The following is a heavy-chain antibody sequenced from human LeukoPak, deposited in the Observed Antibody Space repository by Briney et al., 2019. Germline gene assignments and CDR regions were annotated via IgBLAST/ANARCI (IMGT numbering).Heavy chain of an antibody. D-gene: IGHD5-12*01. V-gene: IGHV3-53*01. CDR3: ARGSGFETGDY. Sequence: GGSLRLSCAASGFTVSSIYMSWVRQAPGKGLEWISVIYGGSNTYYYADSVKGRFTISRDNSKNTVYLQMNSLRVEDTAIYHCARGSGFETGDYWGQGTLVTVSS. CDR1: GFTVSSIY. J-gene: IGHJ4*02. CDR2: IYGGSNT.